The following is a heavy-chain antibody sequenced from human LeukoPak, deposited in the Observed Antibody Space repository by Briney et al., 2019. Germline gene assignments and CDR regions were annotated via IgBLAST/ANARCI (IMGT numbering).Heavy chain of an antibody. CDR2: IIPIFGTA. V-gene: IGHV1-69*13. D-gene: IGHD3-10*01. CDR3: ARTGTYGSGSYYNY. CDR1: GGTFSSYA. Sequence: SVKVSCKASGGTFSSYAISWVRQAPGQGLEWMGGIIPIFGTANYAQKFQGRVTITADESTNTAYMELSSLRSEDTAVYYCARTGTYGSGSYYNYWGQGTLVTVSS. J-gene: IGHJ4*02.